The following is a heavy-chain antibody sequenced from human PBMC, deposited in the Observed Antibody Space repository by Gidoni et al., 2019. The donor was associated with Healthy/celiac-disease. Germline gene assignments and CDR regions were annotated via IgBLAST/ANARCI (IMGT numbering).Heavy chain of an antibody. D-gene: IGHD6-13*01. Sequence: QVQLQESGPGLVKPSETLSLTCAVSGYSISSGYYWGWIRQPPGKGLEWIGSIYHSGSTYYNPSLKRRVTISVDTSKNQFSLKLSSVTAADTAVYYCARGIAAAGADYWGQGTLVTVSS. CDR2: IYHSGST. J-gene: IGHJ4*02. CDR3: ARGIAAAGADY. CDR1: GYSISSGYY. V-gene: IGHV4-38-2*01.